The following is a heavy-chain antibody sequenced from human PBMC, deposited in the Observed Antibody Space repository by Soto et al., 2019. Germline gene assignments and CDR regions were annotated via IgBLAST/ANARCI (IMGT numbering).Heavy chain of an antibody. J-gene: IGHJ3*02. D-gene: IGHD3-16*02. Sequence: GGSLRLSCAASGFTFSSYSMNWVRQAPGKGLEWVSSISSSSSYIYYADSVKGRFTISRDNAKNSLYLQMNSLRAEDTAVYYCARDRCWGSYRLDAFDIWGQGTMVTVSS. CDR1: GFTFSSYS. CDR3: ARDRCWGSYRLDAFDI. V-gene: IGHV3-21*01. CDR2: ISSSSSYI.